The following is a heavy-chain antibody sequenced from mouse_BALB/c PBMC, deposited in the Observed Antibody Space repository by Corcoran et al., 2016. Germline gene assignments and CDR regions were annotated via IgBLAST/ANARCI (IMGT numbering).Heavy chain of an antibody. D-gene: IGHD2-4*01. J-gene: IGHJ3*01. CDR3: ARGDYDVAY. V-gene: IGHV9-1*02. CDR2: INTYTGEP. CDR1: GYTFTNYG. Sequence: QIQLVQSGPELKKPGETVKISCKASGYTFTNYGMNWVKQAPGKGLKWMGWINTYTGEPTYADDFKGRFAFSLETSASTAYLQINNLKNEDMATYFCARGDYDVAYWGQGTLVTVSA.